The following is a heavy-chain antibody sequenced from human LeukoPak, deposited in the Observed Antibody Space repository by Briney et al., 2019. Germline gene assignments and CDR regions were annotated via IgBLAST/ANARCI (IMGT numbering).Heavy chain of an antibody. CDR2: IYYSGST. CDR3: AREHSYYDSSGYYYGSGYFDY. Sequence: PSETLSLTCAVYGGSFSGYYWSWIRQPPGKGLEWIGYIYYSGSTNYNPSLKSRVTISVDTSKNQFSLKLSSVTAADTAVYSCAREHSYYDSSGYYYGSGYFDYWGQGTLVTVSS. CDR1: GGSFSGYY. D-gene: IGHD3-22*01. V-gene: IGHV4-59*01. J-gene: IGHJ4*02.